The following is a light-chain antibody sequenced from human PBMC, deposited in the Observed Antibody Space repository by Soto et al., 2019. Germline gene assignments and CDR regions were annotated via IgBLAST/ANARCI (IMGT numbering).Light chain of an antibody. CDR3: LQYNTYPWT. V-gene: IGKV1-17*01. CDR2: AAS. J-gene: IGKJ1*01. Sequence: DIQMTQSPSSLSASVGDRVTITCRASQGIRNDLDWYQQKPAKAPERLIYAASSLQSGVPSRFSGSGSGTEVTLTISSLQAEECATDYCLQYNTYPWTCGQGTKVEIK. CDR1: QGIRND.